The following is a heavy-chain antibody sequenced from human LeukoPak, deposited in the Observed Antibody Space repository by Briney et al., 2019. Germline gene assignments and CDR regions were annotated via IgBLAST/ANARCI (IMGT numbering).Heavy chain of an antibody. CDR2: ICGSGGST. CDR1: GFTFSSYA. CDR3: AKWAGGCASGRNYRLDY. V-gene: IGHV3-23*01. J-gene: IGHJ4*02. D-gene: IGHD3-10*01. Sequence: GGSLRLSCAASGFTFSSYAMGWVRQAPGKGLEWVSVICGSGGSTYYADSVKGQCTISRDNSKNTLYLQMNSLRAEDTALYYCAKWAGGCASGRNYRLDYWGQGTLVTVSS.